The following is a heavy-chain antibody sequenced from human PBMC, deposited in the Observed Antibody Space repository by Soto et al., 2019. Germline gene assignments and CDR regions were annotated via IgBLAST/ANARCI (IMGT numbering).Heavy chain of an antibody. D-gene: IGHD5-18*01. J-gene: IGHJ4*02. V-gene: IGHV4-30-4*01. CDR1: GCSVASDGDY. CDR3: ATESGSTYGYFDH. CDR2: ISNSGST. Sequence: SETLCLTCTFSGCSVASDGDYWTWIRQSPGKGLEWIGYISNSGSTGYNPSLKTRLSMSVDRSKNQFTLRLTSVTAADTAVYFCATESGSTYGYFDHWGQGTQVTVSS.